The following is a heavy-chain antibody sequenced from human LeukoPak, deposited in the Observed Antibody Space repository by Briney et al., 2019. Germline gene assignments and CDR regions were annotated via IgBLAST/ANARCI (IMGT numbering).Heavy chain of an antibody. CDR2: FESISGTK. D-gene: IGHD3-10*01. Sequence: GASVKVSCKTSGYPFSSYYMHWVRQAPGQGLEWMGIFESISGTKRVAEKFQGRVNMTRDTATSTVYMELSSLRPEDTAMYYCARDKEEVAHYDWFDPWGQGTQVTVSS. CDR3: ARDKEEVAHYDWFDP. J-gene: IGHJ5*02. CDR1: GYPFSSYY. V-gene: IGHV1-46*01.